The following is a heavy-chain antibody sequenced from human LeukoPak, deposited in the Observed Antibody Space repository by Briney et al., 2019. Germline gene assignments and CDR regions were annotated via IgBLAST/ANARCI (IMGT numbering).Heavy chain of an antibody. J-gene: IGHJ4*02. CDR3: AREISAFDY. CDR2: IVPKSGGT. Sequence: ASVKVSCKTSGYTFTDHFIHWVRQAPGQGLEWMGRIVPKSGGTNYAHKFQGRVTMTRDTSISTAYMELNSLIFDDAAVYYCAREISAFDYWGQGTLVSVPS. CDR1: GYTFTDHF. V-gene: IGHV1-2*06.